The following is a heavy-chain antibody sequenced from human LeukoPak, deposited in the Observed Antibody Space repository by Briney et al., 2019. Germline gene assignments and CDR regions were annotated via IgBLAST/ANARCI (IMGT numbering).Heavy chain of an antibody. V-gene: IGHV5-51*01. Sequence: GESLKISCKGSGYSFTSYWIGWVRQMPGKGLEWMGIIYPGDSDTRYSPSFQGQATISADKSISTAYLQWSSLKASDTAMYYCARPRRYSYAAEAFDIWGQGTMVTVSS. CDR3: ARPRRYSYAAEAFDI. CDR2: IYPGDSDT. D-gene: IGHD5-18*01. J-gene: IGHJ3*02. CDR1: GYSFTSYW.